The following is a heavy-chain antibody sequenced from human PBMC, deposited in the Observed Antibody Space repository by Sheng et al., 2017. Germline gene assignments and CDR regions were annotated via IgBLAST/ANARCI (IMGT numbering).Heavy chain of an antibody. D-gene: IGHD6-19*01. J-gene: IGHJ4*02. Sequence: EVQLVESGGGLLKPGGSLRLSCAASGFTFSNAWMTWVRQTPGKGLEWVGRIKSKAVGGTADYAAPVKGRFTISRDDSKNTLYLQMSSLKTEDTAVYYCTTAGGSGWYALDYWGQGTLVTVSS. V-gene: IGHV3-15*01. CDR1: GFTFSNAW. CDR3: TTAGGSGWYALDY. CDR2: IKSKAVGGTA.